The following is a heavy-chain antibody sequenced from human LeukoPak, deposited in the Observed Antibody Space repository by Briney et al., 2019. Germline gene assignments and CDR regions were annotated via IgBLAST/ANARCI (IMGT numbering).Heavy chain of an antibody. CDR1: GYTFTSYG. D-gene: IGHD5-12*01. CDR3: ARKRGYSGYDPFDY. CDR2: ISAYNGNT. V-gene: IGHV1-18*01. J-gene: IGHJ4*02. Sequence: ASVKVSCKASGYTFTSYGISWVRQAPGQGLEWMGWISAYNGNTNYAQKFQGRVTMTTDTSTSTAHMELRSLRSDDTAVYYCARKRGYSGYDPFDYWGQGTLVTVSS.